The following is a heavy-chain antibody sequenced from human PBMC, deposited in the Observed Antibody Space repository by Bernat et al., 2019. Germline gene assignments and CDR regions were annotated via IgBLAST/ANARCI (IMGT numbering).Heavy chain of an antibody. V-gene: IGHV4-39*01. CDR2: IYYSGST. J-gene: IGHJ3*02. D-gene: IGHD3-22*01. Sequence: QLQLQESGPELVKPSETLSLTCTVSGGSISSSSYYWGWIRQPPGKGLEWIGSIYYSGSTYYNPSLKSRVTISVDTSKNQFSLKLSSVTAADTAVYYCARLQWYYYDSSGYDAFDIWGQGTMVTVSS. CDR1: GGSISSSSYY. CDR3: ARLQWYYYDSSGYDAFDI.